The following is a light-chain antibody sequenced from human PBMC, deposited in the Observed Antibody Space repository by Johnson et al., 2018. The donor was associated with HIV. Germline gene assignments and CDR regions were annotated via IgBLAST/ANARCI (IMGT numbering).Light chain of an antibody. J-gene: IGLJ1*01. CDR2: DNN. V-gene: IGLV1-51*01. CDR3: GTWDSSLRGV. Sequence: QSVLTQPPSVSAAPGQTVTISCSGSSSNVGSSFVSWYRQVPGTVPKLLIYDNNKRPSGIPGRFSGSKSGPSATLGITGLQTGDEADYYCGTWDSSLRGVFGTGTKVTVL. CDR1: SSNVGSSF.